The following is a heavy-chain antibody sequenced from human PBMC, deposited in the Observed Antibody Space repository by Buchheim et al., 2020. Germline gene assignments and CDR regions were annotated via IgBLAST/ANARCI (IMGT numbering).Heavy chain of an antibody. CDR3: AKGPAIGIAAAGNLGGFDP. Sequence: EVQLLESGGGLVQPGGSLRLSCAASGFTFSSYAMSWVRQAPGKGLEWVSAISGSGGSTYYADSVKGRFTISRDNSKNTLYLKMNSLRAEDTAVYYCAKGPAIGIAAAGNLGGFDPWGQGTL. CDR2: ISGSGGST. D-gene: IGHD6-13*01. CDR1: GFTFSSYA. J-gene: IGHJ5*02. V-gene: IGHV3-23*01.